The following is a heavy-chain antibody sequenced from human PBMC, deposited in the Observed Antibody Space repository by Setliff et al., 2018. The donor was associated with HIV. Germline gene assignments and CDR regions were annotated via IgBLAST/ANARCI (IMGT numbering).Heavy chain of an antibody. J-gene: IGHJ3*02. V-gene: IGHV4-61*09. CDR3: ASPRSLLVWYDAFDI. CDR1: GDSINSGSYY. D-gene: IGHD3-16*01. CDR2: IFTSGST. Sequence: SETLSLTCTVSGDSINSGSYYWSWIRQPAGEGLEWIGHIFTSGSTTYNPSLKSRVSISLDTSENQFSLTLSSVTAADTAVYYCASPRSLLVWYDAFDIWGQGTMVTVSS.